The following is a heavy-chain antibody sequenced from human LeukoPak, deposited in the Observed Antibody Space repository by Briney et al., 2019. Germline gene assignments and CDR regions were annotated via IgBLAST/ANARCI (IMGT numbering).Heavy chain of an antibody. CDR2: ISSSSSYI. Sequence: GGSLRLSCADSGFTFSSYSMTWVRQAPGKGLEWASSISSSSSYIYYADSVKGRFTISRDNAKNSLYLQMNSLRAEDTAVYYCAREWSQYSSGWGQGTLVTVSS. D-gene: IGHD6-25*01. J-gene: IGHJ4*02. V-gene: IGHV3-21*01. CDR3: AREWSQYSSG. CDR1: GFTFSSYS.